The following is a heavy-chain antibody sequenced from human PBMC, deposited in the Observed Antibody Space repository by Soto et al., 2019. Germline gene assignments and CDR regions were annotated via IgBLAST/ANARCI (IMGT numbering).Heavy chain of an antibody. J-gene: IGHJ6*02. CDR1: GFTFTAYD. Sequence: PGGSLRLSCAGSGFTFTAYDISWVRQAPGKGLEWVSAISNSGSNPYYADSMKGRFTISRDNAKNSLYLQLNSLRAEDTAVYYCSRGLSGYLPEGCAMDVWGQGTTVTVSS. D-gene: IGHD5-18*01. CDR2: ISNSGSNP. CDR3: SRGLSGYLPEGCAMDV. V-gene: IGHV3-48*03.